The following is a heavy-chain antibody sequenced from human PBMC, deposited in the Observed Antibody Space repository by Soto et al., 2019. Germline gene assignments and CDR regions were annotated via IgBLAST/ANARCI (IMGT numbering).Heavy chain of an antibody. V-gene: IGHV3-30*18. D-gene: IGHD1-26*01. CDR3: AKAPVPGGSNCLDY. CDR1: GFTFSSYG. CDR2: ISYDGSKK. Sequence: LRLSCAASGFTFSSYGMHWVRQAPGKGLEWVTVISYDGSKKFYADSVKGRFTISRDNSMNTLYLQMNNLRGEDTAVYYCAKAPVPGGSNCLDYWGQGPLRTASS. J-gene: IGHJ4*02.